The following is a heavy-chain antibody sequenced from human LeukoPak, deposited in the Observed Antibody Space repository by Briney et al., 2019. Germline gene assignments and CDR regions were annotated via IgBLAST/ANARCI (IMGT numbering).Heavy chain of an antibody. J-gene: IGHJ4*02. V-gene: IGHV4-34*01. D-gene: IGHD6-6*01. CDR3: VRGGVAARLGY. CDR1: GGSLSGYY. Sequence: PSETLSLTCAVYGGSLSGYYWTWIRQPPGKGLEWIGEIDLGGRANYNPSLKSRITMSEDTSKNQLSLKLTSVTDADTAVYYCVRGGVAARLGYWGQGTLVTVSS. CDR2: IDLGGRA.